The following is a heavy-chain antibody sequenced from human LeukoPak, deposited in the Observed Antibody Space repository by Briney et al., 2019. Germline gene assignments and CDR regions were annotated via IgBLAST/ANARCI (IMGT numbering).Heavy chain of an antibody. CDR3: AKDPYDSGGYSATSFDH. D-gene: IGHD3-22*01. V-gene: IGHV1-69*05. Sequence: SVKVSCKASGGTFSSYAISWVRQAPGQGLEWMGGIIPIFGTANYAQKFQGRVTITTDESTSTAYMELSSLRSEDTAVYYCAKDPYDSGGYSATSFDHWGQGTLVTVSS. J-gene: IGHJ4*02. CDR1: GGTFSSYA. CDR2: IIPIFGTA.